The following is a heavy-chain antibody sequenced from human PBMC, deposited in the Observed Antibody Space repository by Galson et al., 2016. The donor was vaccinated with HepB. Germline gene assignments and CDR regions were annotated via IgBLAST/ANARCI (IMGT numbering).Heavy chain of an antibody. J-gene: IGHJ4*02. CDR2: INTGYGNT. CDR3: ARGFPSATIDF. CDR1: GYTLTDYA. Sequence: QSGAEVKKPGESLTISCKASGYTLTDYAMHWVRQAPGQRLEWMGWINTGYGNTKYSQKFQGRVTINWDTSASTVYMDLSSLRSEDTAVYYCARGFPSATIDFWGQGTLAAVSS. V-gene: IGHV1-3*04.